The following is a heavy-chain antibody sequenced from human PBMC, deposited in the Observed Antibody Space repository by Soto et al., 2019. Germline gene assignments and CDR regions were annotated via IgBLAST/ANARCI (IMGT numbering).Heavy chain of an antibody. CDR1: GFTFSSYG. CDR2: ISYDGSNK. V-gene: IGHV3-30*18. D-gene: IGHD6-13*01. CDR3: AKDRGGYSSSAYRDAFDI. J-gene: IGHJ3*02. Sequence: QVQLVESGGGAVQPGRSLRLSCAASGFTFSSYGMHWVRQAPGKGLEWVAVISYDGSNKYYADSVKGRFTISRDNSKNTLYLQMNSLRAEDTAVYYCAKDRGGYSSSAYRDAFDIWGQGTMVTVSS.